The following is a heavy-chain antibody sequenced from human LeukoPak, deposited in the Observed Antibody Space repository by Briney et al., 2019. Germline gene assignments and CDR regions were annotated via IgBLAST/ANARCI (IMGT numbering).Heavy chain of an antibody. CDR1: GGTFSSYA. Sequence: ASVKVSCKASGGTFSSYAISWVRQAPGQGLEWMGRINPNNGGTNYAQKFQGRVTMTGDTSISTAYMELSSLRSGDTAVYYCTRESGSYRGNDYWGQGTLVTVSS. CDR3: TRESGSYRGNDY. J-gene: IGHJ4*02. CDR2: INPNNGGT. V-gene: IGHV1-2*06. D-gene: IGHD1-26*01.